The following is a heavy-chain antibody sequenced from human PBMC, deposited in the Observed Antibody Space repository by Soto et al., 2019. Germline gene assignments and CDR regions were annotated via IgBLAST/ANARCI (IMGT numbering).Heavy chain of an antibody. V-gene: IGHV1-46*01. D-gene: IGHD2-21*02. CDR3: ARGGHVVVVTAALDY. Sequence: QVXLMQSGAEVKKPGASVKVSCKASGDTFTDYYIHWVRQAPGQGLEWMGTVNPSGGHTTYAQHFLGRGTMTRDTSTSTLYMELTSLTSDDTAVYYCARGGHVVVVTAALDYWGQGTLVTVSS. CDR2: VNPSGGHT. CDR1: GDTFTDYY. J-gene: IGHJ4*02.